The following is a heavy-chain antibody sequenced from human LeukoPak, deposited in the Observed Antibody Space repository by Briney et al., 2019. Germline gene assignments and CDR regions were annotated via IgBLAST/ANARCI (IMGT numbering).Heavy chain of an antibody. CDR3: ARDQASVVVVAAIDY. J-gene: IGHJ4*02. CDR1: GLTFSSYS. Sequence: GSLRLSCAASGLTFSSYSMNWVRRAPGKGLEWVSSISSSSSYIYYADSVKGRFTISRDNAKNSLCLQMNSLRAEDTAVYYCARDQASVVVVAAIDYWGQGTLVTVSS. CDR2: ISSSSSYI. V-gene: IGHV3-21*01. D-gene: IGHD2-15*01.